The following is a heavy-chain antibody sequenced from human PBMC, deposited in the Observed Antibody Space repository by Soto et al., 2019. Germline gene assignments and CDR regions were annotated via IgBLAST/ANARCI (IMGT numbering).Heavy chain of an antibody. CDR2: IYYSGST. Sequence: PSETLSLTCTVSGGSFSTRYYNWSWIPQPPGKGLEWIGYIYYSGSTYYSPSLKSRVTISVDTSKNQFSLKLSSVTAADTAVYYCAASPFLRYFDGFPTFWFDPWGQGTLVTVSS. V-gene: IGHV4-39*01. J-gene: IGHJ5*02. D-gene: IGHD3-9*01. CDR3: AASPFLRYFDGFPTFWFDP. CDR1: GGSFSTRYYN.